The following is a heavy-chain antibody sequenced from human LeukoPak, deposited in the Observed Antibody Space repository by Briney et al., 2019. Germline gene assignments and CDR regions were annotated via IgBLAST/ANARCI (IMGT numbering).Heavy chain of an antibody. CDR1: GYSISSSYY. Sequence: SETLSLTCTVSGYSISSSYYWGWIRQPPGKGLEWIGSIYHTGGTYYNPSLKSRVTISVDTSKNQFSLKLGSVTAADTAVYYCARDGPTYYYDTSGYYFAYWGQGTLVTVSS. V-gene: IGHV4-38-2*02. J-gene: IGHJ4*02. CDR2: IYHTGGT. CDR3: ARDGPTYYYDTSGYYFAY. D-gene: IGHD3-22*01.